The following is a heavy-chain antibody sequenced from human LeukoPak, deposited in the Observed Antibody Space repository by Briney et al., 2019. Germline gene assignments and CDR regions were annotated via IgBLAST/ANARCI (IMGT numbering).Heavy chain of an antibody. D-gene: IGHD1-14*01. V-gene: IGHV4-61*02. Sequence: SETLSLTCTVSGGSISSGCYYWSWIRQPAGKGLEWIGRIYTSGSTNYNPSLKSRVTISVDTSKNQFSLKLSSVTAADTAVYYCARGLAASRNYYYYYYMDVWGKGTTVTVSS. CDR3: ARGLAASRNYYYYYYMDV. J-gene: IGHJ6*03. CDR1: GGSISSGCYY. CDR2: IYTSGST.